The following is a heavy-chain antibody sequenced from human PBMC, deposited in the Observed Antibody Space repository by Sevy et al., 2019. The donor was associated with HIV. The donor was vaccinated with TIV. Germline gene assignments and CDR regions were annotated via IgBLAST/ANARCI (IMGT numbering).Heavy chain of an antibody. CDR1: GFRLNTYA. CDR3: ARDAGYTNKFHPLH. Sequence: GGSLRLSCSASGFRLNTYAMHWVRQAPGKGLEWVSVISSTGNFESYAASVKGRFTISKDNSKNTVSLQMNSLRPEDTAMYYCARDAGYTNKFHPLHWGQGTLVTVSS. CDR2: ISSTGNFE. J-gene: IGHJ4*02. V-gene: IGHV3-30*04. D-gene: IGHD5-12*01.